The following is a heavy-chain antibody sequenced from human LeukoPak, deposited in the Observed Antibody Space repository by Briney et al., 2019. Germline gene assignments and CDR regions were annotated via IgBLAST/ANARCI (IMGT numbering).Heavy chain of an antibody. D-gene: IGHD3-3*01. CDR3: ASLHRAENYDFWSGYRKDNWFDP. CDR2: INHSGST. V-gene: IGHV4-34*01. J-gene: IGHJ5*02. CDR1: GGSFSGYY. Sequence: SETLSLTCAVYGGSFSGYYWSWIRQPPGKGLEWIGEINHSGSTNYNPSLKSRVTISVDTSKNQFSLKLSSVTAADTAVYYCASLHRAENYDFWSGYRKDNWFDPWGQGTLVTVSS.